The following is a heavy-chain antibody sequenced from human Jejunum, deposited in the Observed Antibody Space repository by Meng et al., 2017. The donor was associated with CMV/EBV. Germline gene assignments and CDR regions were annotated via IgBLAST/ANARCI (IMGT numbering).Heavy chain of an antibody. J-gene: IGHJ4*02. CDR1: GFTFSSYE. D-gene: IGHD2-2*01. CDR3: ARAGWAAIGY. CDR2: ISSGSAII. Sequence: CEPSGFTFSSYEMTWVRQAPGKGLEWVSYISSGSAIIYYADSVKGRFTISRDNAKSSLYLQMNSLRAEDTALYYCARAGWAAIGYWGQGTVVTVSS. V-gene: IGHV3-48*03.